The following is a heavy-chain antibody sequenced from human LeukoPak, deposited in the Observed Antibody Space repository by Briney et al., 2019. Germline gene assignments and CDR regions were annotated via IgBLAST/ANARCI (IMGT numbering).Heavy chain of an antibody. J-gene: IGHJ4*02. CDR2: IYYSGST. D-gene: IGHD2-21*01. CDR3: ARELLNAPTPGAY. CDR1: GGSISSYY. Sequence: SETLSLTCTVSGGSISSYYWSWIRQPPGKGLEWIGYIYYSGSTNYNPSLKSRVTISVDTSKNQFSLKLSSVTAADTAVYYCARELLNAPTPGAYWGQGILVTVSS. V-gene: IGHV4-59*01.